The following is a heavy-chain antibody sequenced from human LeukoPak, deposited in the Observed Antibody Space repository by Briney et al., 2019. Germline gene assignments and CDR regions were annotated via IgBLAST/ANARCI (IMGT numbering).Heavy chain of an antibody. J-gene: IGHJ1*01. D-gene: IGHD3-22*01. Sequence: PSETLSLTCTVSGFSITNNNYWAWIRQSPGKGLEWMGSIHHSGSRFESRSTHYNPSLRGRITVSADPSKNQFSLTLTSVTAADTAVYFCARNASSGFFNDWSQGSLVTVSS. CDR3: ARNASSGFFND. CDR1: GFSITNNNY. V-gene: IGHV4-38-2*02. CDR2: IHHSGSRFESRST.